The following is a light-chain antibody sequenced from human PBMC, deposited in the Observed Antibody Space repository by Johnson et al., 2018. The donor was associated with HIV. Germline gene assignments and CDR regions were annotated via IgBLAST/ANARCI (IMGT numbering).Light chain of an antibody. CDR1: SSNIGNNY. V-gene: IGLV1-51*01. J-gene: IGLJ1*01. Sequence: QSVLTQPPSVSAAPGQKVTISCSGSSSNIGNNYVSWYQQLPGTAPKVLIYDNNKRPSGITDRFSGSKSGTSATLGITGLQTGNEAEYYCAAWDDSLNGSYVFGTGTKVTVL. CDR3: AAWDDSLNGSYV. CDR2: DNN.